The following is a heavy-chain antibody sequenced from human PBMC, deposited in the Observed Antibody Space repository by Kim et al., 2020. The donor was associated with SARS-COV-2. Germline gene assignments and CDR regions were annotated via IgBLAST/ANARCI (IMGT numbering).Heavy chain of an antibody. J-gene: IGHJ3*02. Sequence: ASVKVSCKASRYTLTNYAMHWVRQAPGQRLEWMGWINAGIGNTKYSQKFQGRVTITRDTSASTAYMDLSSLRSEDTAVYYCARVGNAYYYGSSGYFSGDAFDIWGQGTMVTVSS. CDR3: ARVGNAYYYGSSGYFSGDAFDI. V-gene: IGHV1-3*01. CDR1: RYTLTNYA. CDR2: INAGIGNT. D-gene: IGHD3-22*01.